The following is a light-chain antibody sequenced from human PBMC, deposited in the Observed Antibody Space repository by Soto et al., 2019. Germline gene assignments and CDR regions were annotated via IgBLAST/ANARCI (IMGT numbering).Light chain of an antibody. V-gene: IGLV1-47*01. CDR1: TSNIESNY. CDR3: AAWDDSLSGVV. CDR2: RNS. Sequence: QSVLTQPASASATPGQRVTISCSGSTSNIESNYVYWYQQLPGTAPKLLIYRNSHRPSGVPDRFSGSKSGTSGSLVISGLRSEDEADYYCAAWDDSLSGVVFGGGTKLTVL. J-gene: IGLJ2*01.